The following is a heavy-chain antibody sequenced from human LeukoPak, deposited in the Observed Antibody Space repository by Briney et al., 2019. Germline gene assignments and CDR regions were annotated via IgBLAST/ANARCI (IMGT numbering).Heavy chain of an antibody. V-gene: IGHV4-39*01. CDR1: GGSISSSSYY. CDR2: IYYSGST. CDR3: ARGPELRRSHGSGSYPGYYYGMDV. Sequence: SETLSLTCTVSGGSISSSSYYWGWIRQPPGKGLEWIGSIYYSGSTYYNPSLKSRVTISVDTSKNQFSLKLSPVTAADTAVYYCARGPELRRSHGSGSYPGYYYGMDVWGQGTTVTVSS. D-gene: IGHD3-10*01. J-gene: IGHJ6*02.